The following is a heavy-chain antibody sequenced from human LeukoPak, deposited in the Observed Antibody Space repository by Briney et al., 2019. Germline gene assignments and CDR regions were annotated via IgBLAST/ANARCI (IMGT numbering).Heavy chain of an antibody. V-gene: IGHV1-8*01. Sequence: VASVKVSCKASGYTFTSYDINWVRQAPGQGLEWMGWTNPNSGNTGYAQKFQGRVTMTRNTSISTAYMELSSLRSEDTAVYYCARGKRPPQEPGYDSSGYYFFDYWGQGTLVTVSS. CDR2: TNPNSGNT. D-gene: IGHD3-22*01. CDR1: GYTFTSYD. J-gene: IGHJ4*02. CDR3: ARGKRPPQEPGYDSSGYYFFDY.